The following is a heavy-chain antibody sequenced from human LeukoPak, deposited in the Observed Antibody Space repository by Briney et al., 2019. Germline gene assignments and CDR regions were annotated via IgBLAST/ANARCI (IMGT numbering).Heavy chain of an antibody. CDR3: ARSRLSHIVGGDY. CDR1: GFTFXXXX. Sequence: GGSLRLSXAASGFTFXXXXXXXVRQAPGXGXXXXSRINSEGSTTWYAXSVKGRFTIXRDNAKNTLFLQMNGLRVEDTAVYFCARSRLSHIVGGDYWGQGTLVTVSS. CDR2: INSEGSTT. V-gene: IGHV3-74*01. J-gene: IGHJ4*02. D-gene: IGHD3-16*02.